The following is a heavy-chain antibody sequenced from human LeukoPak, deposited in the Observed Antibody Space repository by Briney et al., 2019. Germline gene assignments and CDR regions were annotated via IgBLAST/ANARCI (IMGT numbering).Heavy chain of an antibody. CDR3: ARAPSEIGGYYPEYLRH. J-gene: IGHJ1*01. CDR2: IKSDGST. V-gene: IGHV3-74*01. Sequence: GGSLRLSCAASGFTFSTYWMHWVRQAPGKGLVWVSRIKSDGSTNYADSVKGRFTISRDNAKNTVSLQMNSLRPEDTGVYYCARAPSEIGGYYPEYLRHWGQGTLVTVSS. D-gene: IGHD3-22*01. CDR1: GFTFSTYW.